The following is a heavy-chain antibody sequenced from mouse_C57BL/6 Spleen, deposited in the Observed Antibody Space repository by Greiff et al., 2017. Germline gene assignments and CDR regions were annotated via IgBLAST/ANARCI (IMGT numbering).Heavy chain of an antibody. CDR2: ISYDGSN. V-gene: IGHV3-6*01. CDR3: ARDFYYYGSSWYFDV. Sequence: LQESGPGLVKPSQSLSLTCSVTGYSITSGYYWNWIRQFPGNKLEWMGYISYDGSNNYNPSLKNRISITRDTSKNQFFLKLNSVTTEDTATYYCARDFYYYGSSWYFDVWGTGTTVTVSS. CDR1: GYSITSGYY. J-gene: IGHJ1*03. D-gene: IGHD1-1*01.